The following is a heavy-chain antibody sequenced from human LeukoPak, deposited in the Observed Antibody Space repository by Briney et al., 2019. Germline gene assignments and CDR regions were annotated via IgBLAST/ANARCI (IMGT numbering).Heavy chain of an antibody. CDR1: GGSISSGGYY. J-gene: IGHJ2*01. V-gene: IGHV4-31*03. CDR3: ARDRYTVVSWYFDL. CDR2: IYYSGST. Sequence: SQTLSLTCTVSGGSISSGGYYWSWIRQHPGKGLEWIGYIYYSGSTYYNPSLKSRVTISVDTSKNQFSLKLSSVTAADTAVYYCARDRYTVVSWYFDLWGRSTLVTVSS. D-gene: IGHD4-23*01.